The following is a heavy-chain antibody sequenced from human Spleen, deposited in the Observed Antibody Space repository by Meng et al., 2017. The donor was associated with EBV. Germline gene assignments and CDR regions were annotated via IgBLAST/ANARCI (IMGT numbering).Heavy chain of an antibody. D-gene: IGHD3-10*01. Sequence: QVQLVKSGAEGQKPGASVTVSCKASGYTFTRYDINWVRQAPGQGLEWMGWMNPDSGDTGYAQKFQGRVTMTRDTSINTAYMDLSNLKSEDTALYYCARDVYGSGSYRSDPWGQGTLVTVSS. CDR3: ARDVYGSGSYRSDP. V-gene: IGHV1-8*01. CDR1: GYTFTRYD. CDR2: MNPDSGDT. J-gene: IGHJ5*02.